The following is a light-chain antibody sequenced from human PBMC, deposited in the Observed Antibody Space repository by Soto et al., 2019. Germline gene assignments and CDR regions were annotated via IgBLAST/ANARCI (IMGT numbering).Light chain of an antibody. J-gene: IGLJ1*01. CDR1: SSNIGGRA. CDR2: SNN. Sequence: QSVLTQPPSASGTPGQSVTISCSGSSSNIGGRAASWYQQLPGTAPKLLINSNNQRPSGVPDRFSGSKSGTSASLAISGLQSGDEADYYCAAWDDSLNIFVFGTGTKVPVL. V-gene: IGLV1-44*01. CDR3: AAWDDSLNIFV.